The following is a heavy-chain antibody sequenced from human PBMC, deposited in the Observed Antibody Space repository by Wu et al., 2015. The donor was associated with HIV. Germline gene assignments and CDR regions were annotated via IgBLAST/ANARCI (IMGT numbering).Heavy chain of an antibody. Sequence: QVQLVQSGAEVKKPGASVKVSCKVSGYTLTELSMHWVRQAPGKGLEWMGGFDPEDGETIYAQKFQGRVTMTEDTSTDTAYMELSSLRSEDTAVYYCANGVWVPAAENWFDPGAREPWSPSPQ. J-gene: IGHJ5*02. V-gene: IGHV1-24*01. CDR1: GYTLTELS. CDR2: FDPEDGET. CDR3: ANGVWVPAAENWFDP. D-gene: IGHD2-2*01.